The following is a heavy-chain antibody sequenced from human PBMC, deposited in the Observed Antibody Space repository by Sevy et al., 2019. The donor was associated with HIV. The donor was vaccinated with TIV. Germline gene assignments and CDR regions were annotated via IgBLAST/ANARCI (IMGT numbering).Heavy chain of an antibody. CDR2: ISGIGGST. CDR1: GFTFSSYA. Sequence: GGSLRLSCAASGFTFSSYAMSWVRQAPGKGLEWVSAISGIGGSTYYADSVKGRFTISRDNSKNTLYLQMNSLRAEDTAVYYCAKDSLLRDGGDSFDYWGQGTLVTVSS. CDR3: AKDSLLRDGGDSFDY. V-gene: IGHV3-23*01. J-gene: IGHJ4*02. D-gene: IGHD2-21*01.